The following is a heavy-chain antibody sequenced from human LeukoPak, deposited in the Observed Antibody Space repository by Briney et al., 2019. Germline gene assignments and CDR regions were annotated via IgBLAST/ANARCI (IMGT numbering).Heavy chain of an antibody. CDR1: GFTFSTYS. Sequence: PRGSLRLSCAASGFTFSTYSMNWVRQAPGKGLEWVSYISSSSSTIYYADSVKGRFTISRDNAKNSVYLQMNSLRVEETAVYYCASLRATVTSPDYWGQGTLVTVSS. V-gene: IGHV3-48*01. CDR2: ISSSSSTI. J-gene: IGHJ4*02. D-gene: IGHD4-17*01. CDR3: ASLRATVTSPDY.